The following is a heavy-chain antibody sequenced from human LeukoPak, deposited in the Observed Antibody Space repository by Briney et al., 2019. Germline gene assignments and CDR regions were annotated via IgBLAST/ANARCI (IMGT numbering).Heavy chain of an antibody. V-gene: IGHV3-53*04. J-gene: IGHJ4*02. CDR1: GFTVSSNY. Sequence: GGSLRLSCAASGFTVSSNYMSWVRQTPGKGLEWVSVIYSGGSTYYADSVKGRFTISRHNSKNTLYLQMNSLRAEDTAVYYCARGSHLTFDYWGQGTLVTVSS. CDR3: ARGSHLTFDY. D-gene: IGHD3-10*01. CDR2: IYSGGST.